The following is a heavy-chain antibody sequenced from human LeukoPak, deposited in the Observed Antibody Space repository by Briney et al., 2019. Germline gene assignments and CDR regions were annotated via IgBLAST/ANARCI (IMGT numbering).Heavy chain of an antibody. CDR2: IYYSGST. CDR3: ARLVGVTIFGASIKHTLDFDY. CDR1: GGSLSSYY. D-gene: IGHD3-3*01. V-gene: IGHV4-39*01. J-gene: IGHJ4*02. Sequence: PSETLSLTCTVSGGSLSSYYWSWIRQPPGKGLEWIGSIYYSGSTYYNPSLKSRVTMSIDTSNNQFSLELSSVTAADTAVYYCARLVGVTIFGASIKHTLDFDYWGQGTLVTVSS.